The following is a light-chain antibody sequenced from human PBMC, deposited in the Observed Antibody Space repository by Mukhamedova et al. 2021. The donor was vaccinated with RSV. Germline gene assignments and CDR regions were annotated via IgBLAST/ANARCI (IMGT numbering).Light chain of an antibody. CDR2: GAS. Sequence: RLLIYGASTRATGIPARFSGSGSGTEFTLTIGSMQSEDFADYYCQQYNYWYCFGQGTKLEIK. J-gene: IGKJ2*03. CDR3: QQYNYWYC. V-gene: IGKV3-15*01.